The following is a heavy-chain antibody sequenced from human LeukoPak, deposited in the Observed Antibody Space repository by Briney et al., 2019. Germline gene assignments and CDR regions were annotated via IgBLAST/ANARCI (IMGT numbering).Heavy chain of an antibody. CDR2: IYYSGST. V-gene: IGHV4-39*01. Sequence: SETLSLTCTVSGGSISSSSYYWGWIRQPPGKGLEWIGSIYYSGSTYYNPSLKSRVTISVDTSRSQFSLKLSSVTAADTAVYFCARHYDILTGYYNPFAYWGQGTLVTVSS. D-gene: IGHD3-9*01. CDR1: GGSISSSSYY. J-gene: IGHJ4*02. CDR3: ARHYDILTGYYNPFAY.